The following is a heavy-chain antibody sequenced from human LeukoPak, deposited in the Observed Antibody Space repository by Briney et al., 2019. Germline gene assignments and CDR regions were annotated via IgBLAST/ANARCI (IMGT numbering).Heavy chain of an antibody. V-gene: IGHV3-23*01. D-gene: IGHD6-19*01. Sequence: GGSLRLSCEASGFTFGSYAMYWVRQAPGKGLEWVAGIFGSGGSAHYADSAKGRFTISRDNSKNTVYLQINTLRAEDTAVYYCGKTTTGYSSGQKPAWPVDYWGQGTLVTVSS. J-gene: IGHJ4*02. CDR2: IFGSGGSA. CDR1: GFTFGSYA. CDR3: GKTTTGYSSGQKPAWPVDY.